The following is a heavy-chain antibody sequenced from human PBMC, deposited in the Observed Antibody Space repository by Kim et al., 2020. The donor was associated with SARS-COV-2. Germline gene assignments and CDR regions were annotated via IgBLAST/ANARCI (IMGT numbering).Heavy chain of an antibody. J-gene: IGHJ6*01. CDR3: ARDYGSGSYRGYYYYGMAV. CDR1: GGSTSSYY. CDR2: IYYSGST. V-gene: IGHV4-59*01. D-gene: IGHD3-10*01. Sequence: SETLSLTCTVSGGSTSSYYWSWIRQPPGKGLEWIGYIYYSGSTNYNPSLKSRVTISVDTSKNQFSLKLSSVTASDTAVYYCARDYGSGSYRGYYYYGMAV.